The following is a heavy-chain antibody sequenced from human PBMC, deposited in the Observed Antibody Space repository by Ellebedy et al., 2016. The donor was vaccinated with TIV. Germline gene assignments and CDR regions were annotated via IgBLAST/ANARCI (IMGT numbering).Heavy chain of an antibody. V-gene: IGHV3-23*01. CDR1: GFTFSSYA. CDR3: AKGRGGGSDSSAPRYYFDY. Sequence: GESLKISCAASGFTFSSYAMSWVRQDPGKGLEWVSTISNTGSRTYYADSVEGRFIISRDNSKKTLYRQMNSLRAEDTAVYYCAKGRGGGSDSSAPRYYFDYWGLGTLVTVSS. J-gene: IGHJ4*02. CDR2: ISNTGSRT. D-gene: IGHD3-22*01.